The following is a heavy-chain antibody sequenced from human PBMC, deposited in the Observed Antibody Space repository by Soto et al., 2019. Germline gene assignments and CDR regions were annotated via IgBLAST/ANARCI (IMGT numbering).Heavy chain of an antibody. CDR1: GFTFSSYS. J-gene: IGHJ6*02. CDR3: AREGYDGWSGYYLGYYGMDG. CDR2: ISSSSSTI. V-gene: IGHV3-48*02. D-gene: IGHD3-3*01. Sequence: PGGSLRLSCAASGFTFSSYSMNWVRQAPGKGLEWVSYISSSSSTIYYADSVKGRFTISRDNAKNSLYLQMNSLRDEDTAVYYCAREGYDGWSGYYLGYYGMDGWGQGTTVTVSS.